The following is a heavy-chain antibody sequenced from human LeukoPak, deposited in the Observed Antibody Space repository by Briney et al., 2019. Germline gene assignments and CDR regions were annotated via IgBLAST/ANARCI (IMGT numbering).Heavy chain of an antibody. CDR3: ARDLEAGVGFWSGYYSSNWFDP. V-gene: IGHV1-18*01. J-gene: IGHJ5*02. CDR2: ISAYNGNT. Sequence: ASVTVSCKASGYAFTSYGISWVRQAPGQGLEWMGWISAYNGNTNYAQKLQGRVTMTTDTSTSTAYMELRSLRSDDTAVYYRARDLEAGVGFWSGYYSSNWFDPWGQGTLVTVSS. D-gene: IGHD3-3*01. CDR1: GYAFTSYG.